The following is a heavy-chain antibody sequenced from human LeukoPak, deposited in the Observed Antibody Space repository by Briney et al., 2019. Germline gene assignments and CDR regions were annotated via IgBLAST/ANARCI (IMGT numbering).Heavy chain of an antibody. CDR2: INSDGSST. CDR3: ARGGNTGYFDY. J-gene: IGHJ4*02. D-gene: IGHD4-23*01. CDR1: GFTFGSYW. Sequence: GGSLRLSCAASGFTFGSYWMHWVRQAPGKGLVWVSRINSDGSSTSYADSVKGRFTISRDNAKNTLYLQMNSLRAEDTAVYYCARGGNTGYFDYWGQGTLVTVSS. V-gene: IGHV3-74*01.